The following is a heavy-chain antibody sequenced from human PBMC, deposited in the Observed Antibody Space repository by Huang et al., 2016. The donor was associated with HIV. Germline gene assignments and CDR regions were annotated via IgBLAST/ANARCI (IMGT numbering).Heavy chain of an antibody. Sequence: QVRLQESGPGLVKPSETLSLSCTVSGDSVSSHYWGWIRHPPGKGLEWIGALYDSGTTKDNPRLKSRITISVDTSKNGFSLNITSVSAADTAMYFCVRDQGRLAVGGIDNWFDPWGQGALVTVSS. CDR3: VRDQGRLAVGGIDNWFDP. CDR2: LYDSGTT. J-gene: IGHJ5*02. V-gene: IGHV4-59*02. CDR1: GDSVSSHY. D-gene: IGHD6-19*01.